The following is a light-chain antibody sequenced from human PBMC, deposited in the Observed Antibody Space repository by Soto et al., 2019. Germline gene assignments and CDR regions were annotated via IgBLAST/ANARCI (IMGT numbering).Light chain of an antibody. CDR2: DAS. CDR1: QDINTW. V-gene: IGKV1-5*01. J-gene: IGKJ2*01. Sequence: DIQMTQSPYTLSASVGDRVTITCRASQDINTWLAWYQQKPGKAPKLLVYDASILESGVPSRFSGSGYATEFTLTISGLQPDDFATYYCQQYKSYSPYTIGQGTKLDI. CDR3: QQYKSYSPYT.